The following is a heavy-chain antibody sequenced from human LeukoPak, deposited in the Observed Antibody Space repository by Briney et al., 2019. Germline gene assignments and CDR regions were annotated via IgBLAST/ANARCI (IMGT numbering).Heavy chain of an antibody. CDR2: INHSGST. CDR1: GGSFSGYY. CDR3: ASGTGSGSPTDYYYYMDV. D-gene: IGHD3-10*01. V-gene: IGHV4-34*01. J-gene: IGHJ6*03. Sequence: PSETLSLTCDVYGGSFSGYYWSWIRQPPEKGLEWIGEINHSGSTNYNPSLKSRITISVDKSKNQFSLKLSSVTAADTAVYYCASGTGSGSPTDYYYYMDVWGKGTTVTVSS.